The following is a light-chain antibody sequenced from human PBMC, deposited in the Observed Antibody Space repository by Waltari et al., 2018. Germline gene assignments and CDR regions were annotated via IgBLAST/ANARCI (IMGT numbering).Light chain of an antibody. V-gene: IGLV2-8*01. Sequence: QSALTQPPSASGSPGQSVTLSCTGTSGDVGSYNYVPRYQHHPGEAPKLLIYEVTKRPSGVPGRFSGSKSGNTASLTVSGLQADDEADYYCSSYADTNNLVVFGGGTKLTVL. CDR3: SSYADTNNLVV. CDR2: EVT. J-gene: IGLJ2*01. CDR1: SGDVGSYNY.